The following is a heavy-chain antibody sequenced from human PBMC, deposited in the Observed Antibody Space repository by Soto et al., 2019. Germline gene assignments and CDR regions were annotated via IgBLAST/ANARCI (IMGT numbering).Heavy chain of an antibody. V-gene: IGHV4-59*08. CDR3: ARGAGLGWFDP. Sequence: QVQLQESGPGLVKPSETLSLTCTVSGGSISSYYWSWIRQPPGKGLEWIGYIYYSGSTNYNPSLKSRVTISVHTSKNQFSLKLSSVTAADTAVYYCARGAGLGWFDPWGQGTLVTVSS. D-gene: IGHD3-16*01. CDR1: GGSISSYY. CDR2: IYYSGST. J-gene: IGHJ5*02.